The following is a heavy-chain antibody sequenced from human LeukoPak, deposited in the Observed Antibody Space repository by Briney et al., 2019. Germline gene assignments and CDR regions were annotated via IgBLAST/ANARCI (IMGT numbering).Heavy chain of an antibody. D-gene: IGHD4-23*01. CDR1: GGSTSGYR. V-gene: IGHV4-59*12. CDR2: IYNSGST. Sequence: SETQSLTCTVSGGSTSGYRWTWIRQPPGKGLEWIGYIYNSGSTTYNPSLKSRVTMSVDTSKNQFSLNLNSVTAADTAVYYCARGDNSIASFDYWGQGTLVTVSS. CDR3: ARGDNSIASFDY. J-gene: IGHJ4*02.